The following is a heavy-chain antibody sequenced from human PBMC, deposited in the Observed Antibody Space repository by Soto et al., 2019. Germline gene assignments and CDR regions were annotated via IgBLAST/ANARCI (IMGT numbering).Heavy chain of an antibody. Sequence: GGSLRLSCAASGFTFSSYAMSWVRQAPGKGLEWVSAISGSGGSTYYADSVKGRFTISRDNSKNTLYLQMNSLRAEDTAVYYCAKDSPYYDFWSGYYSSGYYFDYWGQGTLVTVSS. J-gene: IGHJ4*02. CDR2: ISGSGGST. CDR1: GFTFSSYA. V-gene: IGHV3-23*01. D-gene: IGHD3-3*01. CDR3: AKDSPYYDFWSGYYSSGYYFDY.